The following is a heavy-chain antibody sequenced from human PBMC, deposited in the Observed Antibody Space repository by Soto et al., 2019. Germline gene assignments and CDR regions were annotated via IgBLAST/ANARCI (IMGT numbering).Heavy chain of an antibody. Sequence: QVQLVQSGAEVKKPGASVKVSCKASGYTFTSYGISWVRQAPGQGLEWMGWISAYNGNTNYAQKLQGRVTMTTDTAPRTAYMGRGSLRSDDRAVYYCARGEVKSYGDPNDAFDIWGQGTMVTVSS. J-gene: IGHJ3*02. CDR3: ARGEVKSYGDPNDAFDI. CDR1: GYTFTSYG. CDR2: ISAYNGNT. D-gene: IGHD4-17*01. V-gene: IGHV1-18*01.